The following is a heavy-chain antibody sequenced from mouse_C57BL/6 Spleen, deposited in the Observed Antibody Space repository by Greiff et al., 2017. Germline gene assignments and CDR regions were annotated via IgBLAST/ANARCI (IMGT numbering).Heavy chain of an antibody. Sequence: VKLQESGAELVRPGASVTLSCKASGYTFTDYEMHWVKQTPVHGLEWIGAIDPETGGTAYNQKFKGKAILTADKSSSTAYMELRSLTSEDSAVYYCTRSGYGSSYRAMDYWGQGTSVTVSS. V-gene: IGHV1-15*01. D-gene: IGHD1-1*01. J-gene: IGHJ4*01. CDR2: IDPETGGT. CDR1: GYTFTDYE. CDR3: TRSGYGSSYRAMDY.